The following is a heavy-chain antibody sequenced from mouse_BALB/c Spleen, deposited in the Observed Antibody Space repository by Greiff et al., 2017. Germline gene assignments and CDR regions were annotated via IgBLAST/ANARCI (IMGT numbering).Heavy chain of an antibody. D-gene: IGHD1-2*01. CDR3: ARGITTAPY. CDR2: IYPSDSYT. Sequence: QVQLQQPGAELVRPGASVKLSCKASGYTFTSYWINWVKQRPGQGLEWIGNIYPSDSYTNYNQKFKDKATLTVDKSSSTAYMQLSSPTSEDSAVYYCARGITTAPYWGQGTLVTVSA. CDR1: GYTFTSYW. V-gene: IGHV1-69*02. J-gene: IGHJ3*01.